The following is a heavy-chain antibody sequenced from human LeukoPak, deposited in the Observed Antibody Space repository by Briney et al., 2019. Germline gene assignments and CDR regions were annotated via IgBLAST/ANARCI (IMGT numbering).Heavy chain of an antibody. CDR1: GGSISSSSYY. CDR3: ARYDWGKYFDY. J-gene: IGHJ4*02. D-gene: IGHD3-16*01. Sequence: PSETLSLTCTVSGGSISSSSYYWGWIRQPPGKGLEWIGSIYYSGSTYYNPSLKSRVTISVDTSKNQFSLKLSSVTAADTAVYYCARYDWGKYFDYWGQGTLVTVSS. CDR2: IYYSGST. V-gene: IGHV4-39*07.